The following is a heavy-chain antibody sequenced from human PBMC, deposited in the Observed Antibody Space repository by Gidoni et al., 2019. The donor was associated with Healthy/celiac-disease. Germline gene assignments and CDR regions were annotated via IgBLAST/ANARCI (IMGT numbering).Heavy chain of an antibody. CDR3: ARRFTTGKGAFDI. J-gene: IGHJ3*02. D-gene: IGHD3-22*01. V-gene: IGHV4-59*01. Sequence: QVQLQESGPGLVKPSETLSLTCTVSGGSISSYYWSWFRQPPGKGLEWIGYIYYSGSTNYNPSLKSRVTISVDTSKNQFSLKLSSVTAADTAVYYCARRFTTGKGAFDIWGQGTMVTVSS. CDR1: GGSISSYY. CDR2: IYYSGST.